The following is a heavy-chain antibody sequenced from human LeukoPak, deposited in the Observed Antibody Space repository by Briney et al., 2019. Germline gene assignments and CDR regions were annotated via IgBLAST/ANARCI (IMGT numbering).Heavy chain of an antibody. Sequence: PSETLSLTCAVYGGSFRGYYWSWIRQPPGKGREWMGEINHSGSTNYNPSLKSRVTISVDTSKNQFSLKLSSVNAPDTAVYYCASRKTTTVDKVYYYSMDVWGKGTTVTVSS. CDR1: GGSFRGYY. CDR3: ASRKTTTVDKVYYYSMDV. J-gene: IGHJ6*03. CDR2: INHSGST. V-gene: IGHV4-34*01. D-gene: IGHD4-23*01.